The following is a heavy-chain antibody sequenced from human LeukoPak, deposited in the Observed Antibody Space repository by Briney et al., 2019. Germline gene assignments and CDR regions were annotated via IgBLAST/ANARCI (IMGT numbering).Heavy chain of an antibody. V-gene: IGHV3-33*06. Sequence: GRSLRLSCAASGFPFNSYAMHWVRQAPGKGLEWVAVIWYDGGNKYYADSVKGRFTISRDNSKNTLYLQMSSLRPEDTAVYYCAKGAYLRYFEWLWANWGQGTLVTVSS. CDR3: AKGAYLRYFEWLWAN. CDR1: GFPFNSYA. D-gene: IGHD3-9*01. J-gene: IGHJ4*02. CDR2: IWYDGGNK.